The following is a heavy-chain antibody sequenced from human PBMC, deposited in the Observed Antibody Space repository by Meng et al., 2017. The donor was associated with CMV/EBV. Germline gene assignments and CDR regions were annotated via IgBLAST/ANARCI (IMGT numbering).Heavy chain of an antibody. Sequence: GSLRLSCTVSGCSISSGYYWCWIRQPPGKGLEWIGSIYHSGSTYYNPSLKSRVTISVDTSKNQFSLKLSSVTAADTAVYYCAREWGGIVVVPAAMGIDYWGQGTLVTVSS. D-gene: IGHD2-2*01. J-gene: IGHJ4*02. V-gene: IGHV4-38-2*02. CDR3: AREWGGIVVVPAAMGIDY. CDR1: GCSISSGYY. CDR2: IYHSGST.